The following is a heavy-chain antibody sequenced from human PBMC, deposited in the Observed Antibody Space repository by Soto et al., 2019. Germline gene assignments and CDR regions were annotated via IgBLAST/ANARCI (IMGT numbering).Heavy chain of an antibody. CDR1: GFLLSTSGVS. CDR2: IYWNDDK. CDR3: ARESTITLFNH. Sequence: ESGPPLVHPPQTLTLTCTFSGFLLSTSGVSVGWIRQPPGKAPEWLAFIYWNDDKSYSPSLESMLTVTKDNTKKPERLTLTNIDPADTATCYCARESTITLFNHWGQGTLVTVSS. D-gene: IGHD5-12*01. J-gene: IGHJ4*02. V-gene: IGHV2-5*01.